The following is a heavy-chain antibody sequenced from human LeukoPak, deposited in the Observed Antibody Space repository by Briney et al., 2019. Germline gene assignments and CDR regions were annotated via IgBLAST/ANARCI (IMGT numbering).Heavy chain of an antibody. CDR1: GYTFTSYG. D-gene: IGHD1-26*01. Sequence: ASVKVSCKASGYTFTSYGISWVRQAPGQGLEWMGWISPYNGNTNYAQKVQGRVTMTTDTSTSTAHMELRTQRSDDTAVYYCARGLGATTFADFDYWGQGTLVTVSS. CDR3: ARGLGATTFADFDY. J-gene: IGHJ4*02. V-gene: IGHV1-18*01. CDR2: ISPYNGNT.